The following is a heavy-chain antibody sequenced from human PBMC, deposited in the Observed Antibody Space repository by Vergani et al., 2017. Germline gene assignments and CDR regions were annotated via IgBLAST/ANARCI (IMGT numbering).Heavy chain of an antibody. Sequence: QVQLVQSGAEVKKPGSSVKVSCKASGGTFSSYAISWVRQAPGQGLEWMGRIIPILGIANYAQKFQGRVTITADKSKSTAYMALSSLRSEDTAVYYCARGHRYFDWLNKDWFDPWGQGTLVTVSS. CDR3: ARGHRYFDWLNKDWFDP. CDR1: GGTFSSYA. V-gene: IGHV1-69*04. J-gene: IGHJ5*02. CDR2: IIPILGIA. D-gene: IGHD3-9*01.